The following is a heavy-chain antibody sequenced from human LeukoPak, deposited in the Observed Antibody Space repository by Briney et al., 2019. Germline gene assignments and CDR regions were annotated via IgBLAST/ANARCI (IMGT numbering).Heavy chain of an antibody. V-gene: IGHV3-33*01. CDR2: IWYDGSNK. J-gene: IGHJ4*02. D-gene: IGHD1-26*01. CDR1: GFTFSSYG. CDR3: AGDFSVGATAAPIDY. Sequence: GGSLRLSCAASGFTFSSYGMHWVRQAPGKGLEWVAVIWYDGSNKYYADSVKGRFTISRDNSKNTLYLQMNSLRAEDTAVYYCAGDFSVGATAAPIDYWGQGTLVTVSS.